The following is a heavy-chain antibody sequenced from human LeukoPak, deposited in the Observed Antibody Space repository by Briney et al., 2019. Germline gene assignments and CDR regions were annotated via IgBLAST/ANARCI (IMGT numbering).Heavy chain of an antibody. Sequence: GGSLRLSCAASGYTFSDYSVNWVRQVPGKGLEWVSSISSSGTYIYYADSVKGRFTISRDNAKNSLYLQMNSLRAEDTAVYCCARSAREYYYMDVWGKGTTVTVSS. J-gene: IGHJ6*03. V-gene: IGHV3-21*01. CDR3: ARSAREYYYMDV. CDR1: GYTFSDYS. CDR2: ISSSGTYI. D-gene: IGHD2-15*01.